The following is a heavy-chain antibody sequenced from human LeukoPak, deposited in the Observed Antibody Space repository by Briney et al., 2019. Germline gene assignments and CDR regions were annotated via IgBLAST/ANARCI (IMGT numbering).Heavy chain of an antibody. Sequence: GASVKVSCKASGYTFTNFYMHWVRQAPGQGLEWMGIINPSGDSTNYAQKFQGRATMTSDTSTSTVYMELSSLRSGDTAVYYCARDPYYDFWSGYPDYWGQGTLVTVSS. V-gene: IGHV1-46*01. D-gene: IGHD3-3*01. CDR2: INPSGDST. CDR1: GYTFTNFY. J-gene: IGHJ4*02. CDR3: ARDPYYDFWSGYPDY.